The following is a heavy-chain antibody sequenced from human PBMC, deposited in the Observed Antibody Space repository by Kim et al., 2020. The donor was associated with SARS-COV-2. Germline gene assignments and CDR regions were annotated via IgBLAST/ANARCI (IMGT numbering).Heavy chain of an antibody. V-gene: IGHV3-21*01. Sequence: GGSLRLSCAASGFTFSSYSMNWVRQAPGKGLEWVSSISSSSSYIYYADSVKGRFTISRDNAKNSLYLQMNSLRAEDTAVYYCARAEEDYYDSGGYHYYYGMDVGGQGTTVTVPS. D-gene: IGHD3-22*01. CDR3: ARAEEDYYDSGGYHYYYGMDV. J-gene: IGHJ6*02. CDR1: GFTFSSYS. CDR2: ISSSSSYI.